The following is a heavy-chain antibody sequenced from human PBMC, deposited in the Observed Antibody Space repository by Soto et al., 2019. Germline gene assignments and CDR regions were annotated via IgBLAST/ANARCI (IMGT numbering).Heavy chain of an antibody. V-gene: IGHV2-70*11. Sequence: ESGPTLVNPTQTLTLTCTFSGFSLSTSGMCVSWIRQPPGKALEWLARIDWDDDKYYSTSLKTRLTISKDTSKNQVVLTMTNMDPVDTATYYCARIRRSGWYQGNGMDVWGQGTTVTAP. D-gene: IGHD6-19*01. CDR3: ARIRRSGWYQGNGMDV. CDR2: IDWDDDK. CDR1: GFSLSTSGMC. J-gene: IGHJ6*02.